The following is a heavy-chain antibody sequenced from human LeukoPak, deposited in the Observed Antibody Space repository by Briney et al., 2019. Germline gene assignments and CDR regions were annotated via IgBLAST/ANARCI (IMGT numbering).Heavy chain of an antibody. D-gene: IGHD2-21*02. V-gene: IGHV3-23*01. Sequence: QTGGSLRLSCAASGFTFSSFGMHWVRQAPGKGLEWVSAISGSGRSTYYADSVKGRFTISRDNSKNTLYLQMNSLRAEDTAVYYCAKGSAVVVTVLEPPTYYFDYWGQGTLVTVSS. CDR1: GFTFSSFG. CDR2: ISGSGRST. CDR3: AKGSAVVVTVLEPPTYYFDY. J-gene: IGHJ4*02.